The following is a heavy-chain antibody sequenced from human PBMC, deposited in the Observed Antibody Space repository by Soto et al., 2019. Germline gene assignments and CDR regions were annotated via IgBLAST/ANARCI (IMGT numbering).Heavy chain of an antibody. D-gene: IGHD2-2*01. Sequence: PGGSLRLSCAASGFTFSDYYMSWIRQAPGKGLEWVIFISSSNNYIQYADSVKGRFTVSRDNAKNSLFLQMNSLRAEDTAVYYCAREGYCSSTTCHYGMDVWGQGTTVTVSS. J-gene: IGHJ6*02. V-gene: IGHV3-11*06. CDR1: GFTFSDYY. CDR3: AREGYCSSTTCHYGMDV. CDR2: ISSSNNYI.